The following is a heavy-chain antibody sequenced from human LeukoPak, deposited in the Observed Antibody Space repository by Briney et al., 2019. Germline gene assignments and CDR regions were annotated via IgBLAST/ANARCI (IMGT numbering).Heavy chain of an antibody. V-gene: IGHV4-59*08. D-gene: IGHD3-10*01. J-gene: IGHJ4*02. Sequence: PSETLSLTCTVSGGSISSYYWSWIRQPPGKGLEWIGYIYYSGSTNYNPSLKSRVTISVDTSKNQFSLKLSSVTAADTAVYYCARALWGFGGPDYWGQGTLVTVSS. CDR3: ARALWGFGGPDY. CDR1: GGSISSYY. CDR2: IYYSGST.